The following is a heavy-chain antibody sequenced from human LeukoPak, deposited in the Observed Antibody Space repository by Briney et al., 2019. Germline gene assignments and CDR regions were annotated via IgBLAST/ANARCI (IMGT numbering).Heavy chain of an antibody. Sequence: SQTLSLTCTVSGGSISSGGHYWSWIRQRPGKGLEWIGYIHYSGSTYYNPSLKSQVTISLDMSKNQFSLKLSSVTAADTAVYYCARAGAAGDAFDIWGQGTMVAVSS. CDR3: ARAGAAGDAFDI. D-gene: IGHD6-13*01. CDR2: IHYSGST. V-gene: IGHV4-31*01. CDR1: GGSISSGGHY. J-gene: IGHJ3*02.